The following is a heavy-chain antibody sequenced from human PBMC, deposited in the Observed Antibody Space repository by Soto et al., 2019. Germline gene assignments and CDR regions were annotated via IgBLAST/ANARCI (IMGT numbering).Heavy chain of an antibody. V-gene: IGHV1-69*12. CDR3: ARAAASEHWFDP. CDR1: GGTFSSYA. J-gene: IGHJ5*02. D-gene: IGHD6-25*01. Sequence: QVQLVQSGAEVKKPGSSVKVSCKASGGTFSSYAISWVRQAPGQGLEWMGGIIPIFGTANYAQKFQGRVTISAGECRSTAEMELSSLRSEDTAVYYCARAAASEHWFDPWGQGALVTVSS. CDR2: IIPIFGTA.